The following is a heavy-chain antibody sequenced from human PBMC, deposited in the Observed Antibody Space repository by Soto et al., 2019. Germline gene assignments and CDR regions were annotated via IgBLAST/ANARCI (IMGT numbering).Heavy chain of an antibody. J-gene: IGHJ3*02. CDR2: IYYIGST. V-gene: IGHV4-39*02. D-gene: IGHD3-10*01. Sequence: QLQLQESGPGLVKPSETLSLTCTVSGGSISSSSYYWGWIRQPPGKGLEWIGSIYYIGSTYYNPSLTSRVTISVDTSKNQFSLKLSSVTAADTAVYYCARECGIVLGDDAFDIWGQGTMVTVSS. CDR3: ARECGIVLGDDAFDI. CDR1: GGSISSSSYY.